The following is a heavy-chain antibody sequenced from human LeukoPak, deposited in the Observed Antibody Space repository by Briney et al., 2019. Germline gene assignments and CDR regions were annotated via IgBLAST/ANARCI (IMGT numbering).Heavy chain of an antibody. CDR2: INTNTGNP. J-gene: IGHJ4*02. Sequence: ASVKDSCKASGYTFTSYAMNWVRQAPGQGLEWMGWINTNTGNPTYAQGFTGRFVFSLDTSVSTAYLQISSLKAEDTAVYYCARGGGPGMYYYDSSGPRDYWGQGTLVTVSS. CDR3: ARGGGPGMYYYDSSGPRDY. D-gene: IGHD3-22*01. CDR1: GYTFTSYA. V-gene: IGHV7-4-1*02.